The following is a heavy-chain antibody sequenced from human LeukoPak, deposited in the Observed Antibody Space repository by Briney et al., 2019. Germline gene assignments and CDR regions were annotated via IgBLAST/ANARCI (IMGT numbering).Heavy chain of an antibody. CDR3: AFEIGRSQGAFDI. J-gene: IGHJ3*02. Sequence: PGGSLRLSCAASGFSFSKYAMHWVRQTPGKGLEWVAAIWNDGSDENYADSAKGRLTISSDNSKNTLYLQMNSLRAEDSAVYYCAFEIGRSQGAFDIWGQGTMITVSS. CDR2: IWNDGSDE. CDR1: GFSFSKYA. V-gene: IGHV3-33*01. D-gene: IGHD1-26*01.